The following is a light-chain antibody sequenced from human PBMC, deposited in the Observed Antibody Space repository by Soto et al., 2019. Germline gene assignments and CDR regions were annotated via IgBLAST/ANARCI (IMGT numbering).Light chain of an antibody. Sequence: EIVMTQCPATLSVSPGERATLSCRASQSVSSNLAWYQQKPGQAPRLLIYGASTRATGIPARFSGSGSGTEFTLTISSLQSEDFAVYYCQRYNNWPPWTFGQGTKVEIK. J-gene: IGKJ1*01. CDR2: GAS. V-gene: IGKV3-15*01. CDR3: QRYNNWPPWT. CDR1: QSVSSN.